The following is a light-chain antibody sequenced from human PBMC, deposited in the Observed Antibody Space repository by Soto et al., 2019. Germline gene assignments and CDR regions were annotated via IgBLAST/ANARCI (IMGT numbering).Light chain of an antibody. J-gene: IGLJ2*01. V-gene: IGLV1-51*01. CDR1: SSNIGNNY. CDR3: GTWDSSLSAGV. CDR2: YNN. Sequence: QSVLTQPPSVSATPGQKVTISCSGSSSNIGNNYVSWYQQLPGTAPKLLIYYNNKRPSGIPDRFSGSKSDTSATLGITGLQSGDEADYYCGTWDSSLSAGVFGGGTKLTVL.